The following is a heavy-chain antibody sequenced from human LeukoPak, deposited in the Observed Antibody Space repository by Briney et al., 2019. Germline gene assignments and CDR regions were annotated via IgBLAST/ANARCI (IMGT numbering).Heavy chain of an antibody. D-gene: IGHD3-22*01. J-gene: IGHJ4*02. CDR2: ISYDGSNK. V-gene: IGHV3-30-3*01. CDR3: ARAPAYYYDSSVGY. CDR1: GFTFSSYA. Sequence: GGSLRLSCAASGFTFSSYAMHWVRQAPGKGLEWVAVISYDGSNKYYADSVKGRFTISRDNSKKTLYLQMNSLRAEDTAVYYCARAPAYYYDSSVGYWGQGTLVTVSS.